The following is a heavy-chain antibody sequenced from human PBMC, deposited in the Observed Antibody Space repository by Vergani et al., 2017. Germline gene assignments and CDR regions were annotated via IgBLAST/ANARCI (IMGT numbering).Heavy chain of an antibody. J-gene: IGHJ4*02. V-gene: IGHV3-9*01. CDR1: GFTFDDYA. CDR3: AKDISLNRELTADPFDY. D-gene: IGHD2-21*02. CDR2: ISWNSGSI. Sequence: EVQLVESGGGLVQPGRSLRLSCAASGFTFDDYAMHWVRQAPGKGLEWVSGISWNSGSIGYADSVKGRFTISRDNAKNSLYLQMNSLRAEDTALYYCAKDISLNRELTADPFDYWGQGTLVTVSS.